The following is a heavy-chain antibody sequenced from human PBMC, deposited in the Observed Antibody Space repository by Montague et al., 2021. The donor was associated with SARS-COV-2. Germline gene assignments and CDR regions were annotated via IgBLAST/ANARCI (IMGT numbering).Heavy chain of an antibody. D-gene: IGHD1-20*01. V-gene: IGHV4-59*13. CDR3: ARTEYNWNDWFDP. J-gene: IGHJ5*02. CDR1: GGSISSYY. Sequence: SETLSLTCSVSGGSISSYYWSWIRQFPRTGLEWIWYIFHSGITAYNPSFKSRVTISVDMSKNQFSLQLNSVTAADSAVYYCARTEYNWNDWFDPWGQGTLVTVSS. CDR2: IFHSGIT.